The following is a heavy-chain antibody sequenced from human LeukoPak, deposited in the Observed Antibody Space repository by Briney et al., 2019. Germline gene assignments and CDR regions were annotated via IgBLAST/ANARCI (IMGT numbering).Heavy chain of an antibody. D-gene: IGHD6-13*01. V-gene: IGHV4-59*08. CDR2: IYYSGST. Sequence: SETLSLTCTVSGGSISSYYWSWIRQPPGKGLEWIGYIYYSGSTNYNPSLKSRVTISVDTSKNQFSLKLSSVTAADTAVYYCARHGNEQQLPRHYYGMDVWGQGTTVTVSS. CDR3: ARHGNEQQLPRHYYGMDV. CDR1: GGSISSYY. J-gene: IGHJ6*02.